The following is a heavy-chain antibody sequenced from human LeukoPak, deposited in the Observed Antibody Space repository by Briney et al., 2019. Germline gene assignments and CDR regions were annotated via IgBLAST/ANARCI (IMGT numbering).Heavy chain of an antibody. V-gene: IGHV5-51*01. D-gene: IGHD2-15*01. CDR1: GYSFTSYW. J-gene: IGHJ4*02. CDR3: ARFVGVCSGGSCYSDY. Sequence: GESLKISWQGSGYSFTSYWIGWVRQMPGKGLEWMGIIYPGDSDTRYSPSFQGQVTISADKSISTAYLQWNSLKASDTAMNYCARFVGVCSGGSCYSDYWGQETLVTVSS. CDR2: IYPGDSDT.